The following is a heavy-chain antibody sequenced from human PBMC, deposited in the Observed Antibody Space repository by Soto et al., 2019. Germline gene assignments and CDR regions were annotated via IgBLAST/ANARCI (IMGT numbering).Heavy chain of an antibody. CDR2: INEDGSEK. V-gene: IGHV3-7*01. CDR1: GFIFSPYW. D-gene: IGHD6-6*01. J-gene: IGHJ1*01. Sequence: EVQVVESGGGLVQPGGSLRLSCAVSGFIFSPYWMSWVRQAPGKGLEWVANINEDGSEKNYVDSVKGRFTISRDNPKNSLYLQMNSLRVEDTAVYYCISSSVFWGQGRQVTVSS. CDR3: ISSSVF.